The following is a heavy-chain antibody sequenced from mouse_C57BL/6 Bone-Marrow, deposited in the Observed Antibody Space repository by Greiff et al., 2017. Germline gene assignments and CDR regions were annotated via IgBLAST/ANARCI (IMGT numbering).Heavy chain of an antibody. Sequence: EVQGVESGGGLVKPGGSLKLSCAASGFTFSSYAMSWVRQTPEKRLEWVATISDDGSYTYYPDNVKGRFTISRENAKNNLYLQMSHLKSEDKSMYYCAIRDVYPYSMDYWGQETSVTVSS. CDR2: ISDDGSYT. J-gene: IGHJ4*01. V-gene: IGHV5-4*01. CDR1: GFTFSSYA. CDR3: AIRDVYPYSMDY.